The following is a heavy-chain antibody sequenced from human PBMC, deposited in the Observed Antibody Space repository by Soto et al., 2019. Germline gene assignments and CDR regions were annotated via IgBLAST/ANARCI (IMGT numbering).Heavy chain of an antibody. CDR2: TRNKANSYTT. CDR3: ARAPLVEGGYCSGGSCYPYYYYYYYMDV. J-gene: IGHJ6*03. Sequence: GGSLRLSCAASGFTFSDHYMDWVRQAPGKGLEWVGRTRNKANSYTTEYAASVKGRFTISRDDSKNSLYLQMNSLKTEDTAVYYCARAPLVEGGYCSGGSCYPYYYYYYYMDVWGKGTTVTVSS. V-gene: IGHV3-72*01. D-gene: IGHD2-15*01. CDR1: GFTFSDHY.